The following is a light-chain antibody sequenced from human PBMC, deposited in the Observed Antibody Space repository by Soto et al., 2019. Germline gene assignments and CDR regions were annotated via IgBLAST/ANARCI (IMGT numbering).Light chain of an antibody. CDR3: HQYKTWPPGLFT. J-gene: IGKJ3*01. V-gene: IGKV3-15*01. CDR2: GAS. Sequence: EIVMTQSPATLSVSPGERATLSCRASQSVSSNLAWYQQKPGQAPRLLIYGASIRATGIPARFSGSGSGTEFTLTISGLQSEDFAVYYCHQYKTWPPGLFTFGPGTKVDIK. CDR1: QSVSSN.